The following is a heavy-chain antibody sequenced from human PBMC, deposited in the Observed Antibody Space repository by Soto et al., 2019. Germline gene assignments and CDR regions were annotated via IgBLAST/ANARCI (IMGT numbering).Heavy chain of an antibody. Sequence: ASVKVSCKASGYTFTDYYIQWLRQAPGQGLEWMGRIIPILGITNYAQKFQARVTITADKSTSTAYMELSSLRSEDTAVYYCARDEYYDFWSGSNPWGQGTLVTVSS. CDR2: IIPILGIT. CDR1: GYTFTDYY. V-gene: IGHV1-69*04. J-gene: IGHJ5*02. D-gene: IGHD3-3*01. CDR3: ARDEYYDFWSGSNP.